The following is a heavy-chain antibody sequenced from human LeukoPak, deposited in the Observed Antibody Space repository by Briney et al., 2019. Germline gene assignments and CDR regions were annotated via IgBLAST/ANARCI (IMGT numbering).Heavy chain of an antibody. CDR3: ARGLASGYPPIPFDY. V-gene: IGHV4-34*01. CDR1: GGSFSGYY. Sequence: PSETLSLTCAVYGGSFSGYYWTWIRQPPGKGLEWIGEITDTGSTKYNSSLKSRVTISVDTSKNQFSLSLDSVTAADTAVYYCARGLASGYPPIPFDYWGQGTLVTVSS. CDR2: ITDTGST. J-gene: IGHJ4*02. D-gene: IGHD3-3*01.